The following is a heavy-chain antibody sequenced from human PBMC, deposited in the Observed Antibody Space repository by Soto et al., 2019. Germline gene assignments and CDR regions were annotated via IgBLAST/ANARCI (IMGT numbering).Heavy chain of an antibody. D-gene: IGHD6-19*01. Sequence: GGSLRLSCAASGFIFSDHYMDWVRQAPGKGLEWVGRSRNKVNGYSTEYAASVKGRFTISRDDSQQSLYLEMNSLKTEDTAIYYCARVRDDRSGWNEDSWGQGAPVTVSS. CDR1: GFIFSDHY. CDR2: SRNKVNGYST. V-gene: IGHV3-72*01. CDR3: ARVRDDRSGWNEDS. J-gene: IGHJ4*02.